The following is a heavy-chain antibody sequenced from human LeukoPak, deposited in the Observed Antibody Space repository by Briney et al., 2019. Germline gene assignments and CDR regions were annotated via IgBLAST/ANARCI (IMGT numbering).Heavy chain of an antibody. D-gene: IGHD6-13*01. CDR3: ARLVIAAAGTELDP. Sequence: PSGTLSLTCAVSGGSISSSNWWRLVRQPPGKGLEWIGEIYHSGSTNYNPSPKSRVTISVDKSKNRFSLKLSSVTAADTAVYYCARLVIAAAGTELDPWGQGTLVTVSS. CDR1: GGSISSSNW. CDR2: IYHSGST. J-gene: IGHJ5*02. V-gene: IGHV4-4*02.